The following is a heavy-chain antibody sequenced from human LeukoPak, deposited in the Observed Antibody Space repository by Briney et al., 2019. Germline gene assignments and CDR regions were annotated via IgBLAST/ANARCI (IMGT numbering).Heavy chain of an antibody. J-gene: IGHJ4*02. CDR2: IKSKTDGGTT. D-gene: IGHD3-3*01. V-gene: IGHV3-15*01. CDR1: GFTFSNAW. Sequence: PGGSLRLACAASGFTFSNAWMSWVRQAPGKGLEWVGRIKSKTDGGTTDYAAPVKGRFTISRDDSKNTLYPQMNSLKTEDTAVYYCTTDLYDFWSGYSDYWGQGTLVTVSS. CDR3: TTDLYDFWSGYSDY.